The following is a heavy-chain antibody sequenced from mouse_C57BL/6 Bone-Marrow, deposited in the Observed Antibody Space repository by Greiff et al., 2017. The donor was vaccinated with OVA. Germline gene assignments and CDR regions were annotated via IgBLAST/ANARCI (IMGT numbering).Heavy chain of an antibody. J-gene: IGHJ2*01. V-gene: IGHV1-53*01. Sequence: VQLQQPGTELVKPGASVKLSCKASGYTFTSYWMHWVKQRPGQGLEWIGNINPSNGGTNYNEKFKSKATLTVDKSTSTAYMQLSSLTSEDSAVYYCARATTVVRYFDYWGQGTTLTVSS. D-gene: IGHD1-1*01. CDR1: GYTFTSYW. CDR2: INPSNGGT. CDR3: ARATTVVRYFDY.